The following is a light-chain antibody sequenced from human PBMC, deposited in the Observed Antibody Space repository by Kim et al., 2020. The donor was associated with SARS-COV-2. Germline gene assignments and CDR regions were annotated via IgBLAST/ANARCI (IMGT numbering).Light chain of an antibody. CDR3: LHYGSSPT. J-gene: IGKJ5*01. V-gene: IGKV3-20*01. CDR2: GAS. CDR1: RSIYSGD. Sequence: LTAGEGATLSCRASRSIYSGDLSWYQQRPGQPPGLLIYGASSRATGIPDRFRGSGSGTDFTLTISGLEPEDFAVYYGLHYGSSPTFGQGTRLEIK.